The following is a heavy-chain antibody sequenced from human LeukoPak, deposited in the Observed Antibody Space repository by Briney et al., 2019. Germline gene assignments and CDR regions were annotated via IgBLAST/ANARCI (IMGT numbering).Heavy chain of an antibody. CDR2: IYHSGST. V-gene: IGHV4-38-2*02. D-gene: IGHD4-17*01. J-gene: IGHJ6*03. CDR1: GYSISSGYY. Sequence: SETVSLTCTVSGYSISSGYYWGWIRQPPGKGLEWIGSIYHSGSTYYNPSLKSRVTISVDTSKNQFSLKLSSVTAADTAVYYCASTRATTRLYYMDVWGKGTTVTVSS. CDR3: ASTRATTRLYYMDV.